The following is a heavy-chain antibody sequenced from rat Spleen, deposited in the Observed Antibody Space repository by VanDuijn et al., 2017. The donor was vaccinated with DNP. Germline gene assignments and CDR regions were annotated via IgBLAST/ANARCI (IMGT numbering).Heavy chain of an antibody. V-gene: IGHV5-31*01. J-gene: IGHJ4*01. Sequence: EVQLVESGGDLVQPGRSLKLSCVASGFTFNNYWMTWIRQVPGKGLEWVASITYSGSSTYYPDSVKGRFTISRDNAENTVYLQMISLRSEDTATYYCARDYSSYEGAMDAWGQGTSVTVSS. CDR2: ITYSGSST. CDR1: GFTFNNYW. CDR3: ARDYSSYEGAMDA. D-gene: IGHD1-2*01.